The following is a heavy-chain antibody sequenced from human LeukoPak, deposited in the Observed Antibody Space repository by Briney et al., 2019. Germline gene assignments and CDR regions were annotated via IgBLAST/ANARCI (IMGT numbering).Heavy chain of an antibody. CDR1: GGTFSSYT. J-gene: IGHJ6*02. CDR3: ARDAGFRSPRHYYYGMDV. V-gene: IGHV1-69*04. CDR2: IIPILGIA. Sequence: GASVKVSCKASGGTFSSYTISWVRQAPGQGLEWMGRIIPILGIANYAQEFQGRVTITADKSTSTAYMELSSLRSEDTAVYYCARDAGFRSPRHYYYGMDVWGQGTTVTVSS.